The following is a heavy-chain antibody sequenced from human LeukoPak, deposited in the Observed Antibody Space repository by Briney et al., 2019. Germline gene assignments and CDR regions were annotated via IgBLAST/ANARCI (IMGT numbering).Heavy chain of an antibody. D-gene: IGHD2-2*01. Sequence: SETLSLTCTVSGGSISTYYWSWIRQPPGTGLEWIGYGFYTGNTNYNPSLKSRVSISVDTSKDKFSLKLSSVTAADTALYYCARGGYCSTSGCYGNAFDIWGQGTVVTVSS. CDR2: GFYTGNT. CDR3: ARGGYCSTSGCYGNAFDI. CDR1: GGSISTYY. V-gene: IGHV4-59*01. J-gene: IGHJ3*02.